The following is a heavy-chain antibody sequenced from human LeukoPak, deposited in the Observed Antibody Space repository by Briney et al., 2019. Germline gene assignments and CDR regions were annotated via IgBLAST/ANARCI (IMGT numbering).Heavy chain of an antibody. D-gene: IGHD2-21*02. Sequence: ASVKVSCTASGGTFSSYAISWVRQAPGQGLEWMGRIIPILGIANYAQKFQGRVTITADKSTSTAYMELSSLRSEDTAVYYCARALAYCGGDCYFYYYYYGMDVWGQGTTVTVSS. V-gene: IGHV1-69*04. CDR1: GGTFSSYA. J-gene: IGHJ6*02. CDR2: IIPILGIA. CDR3: ARALAYCGGDCYFYYYYYGMDV.